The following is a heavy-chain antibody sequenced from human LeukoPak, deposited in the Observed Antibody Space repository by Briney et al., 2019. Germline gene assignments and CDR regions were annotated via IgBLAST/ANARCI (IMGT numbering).Heavy chain of an antibody. V-gene: IGHV3-23*01. CDR1: GFTFKFYA. D-gene: IGHD6-13*01. Sequence: GGSLRLSCAGSGFTFKFYAITWVRQAPGKGLEWVSGITGDASVTYDADSVKGRFNISRDNAKNTLYLQLNSLRVEDTAVYYCAKAYSSSLYGDAFHIWSQGTKVTVSP. J-gene: IGHJ3*02. CDR3: AKAYSSSLYGDAFHI. CDR2: ITGDASVT.